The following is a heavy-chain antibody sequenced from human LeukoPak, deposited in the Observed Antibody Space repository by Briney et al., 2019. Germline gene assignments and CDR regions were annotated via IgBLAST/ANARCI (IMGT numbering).Heavy chain of an antibody. Sequence: PGGSLSLSCAASGFTVSSNYMSWVRQAPGKGLEWVSVIYSGGSTYYADSVKGRFTIPRDNSKNTLYLEMNSLRAEDTAVYYCARDGDSSSSYDAFDIWGQGTMVTVSS. CDR1: GFTVSSNY. V-gene: IGHV3-66*02. CDR2: IYSGGST. CDR3: ARDGDSSSSYDAFDI. D-gene: IGHD6-6*01. J-gene: IGHJ3*02.